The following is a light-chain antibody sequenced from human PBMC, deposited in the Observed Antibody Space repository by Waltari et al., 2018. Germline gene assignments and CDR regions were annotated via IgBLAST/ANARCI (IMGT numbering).Light chain of an antibody. CDR3: FSYAGSNSFA. CDR2: DVS. Sequence: QSALTQPASVSGSPGQSITVSCIGTSNDIGSYNFVSWFQQHPGRAPKLMIYDVSERPLGVSNRFSGSKSGKTASLTISGLQAEDEADYYCFSYAGSNSFAFGGGTRVTVL. J-gene: IGLJ2*01. V-gene: IGLV2-23*02. CDR1: SNDIGSYNF.